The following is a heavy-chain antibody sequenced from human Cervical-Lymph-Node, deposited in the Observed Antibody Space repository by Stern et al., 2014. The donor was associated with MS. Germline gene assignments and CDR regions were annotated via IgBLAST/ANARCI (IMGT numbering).Heavy chain of an antibody. CDR2: SYYRGST. V-gene: IGHV4-59*01. Sequence: VQLVESGPGLVKPSETLSLICTVSGGSISSYYWSWIRQPPGKGLEWIGYSYYRGSTNYNPSLKSRVTISVDTSKNQFSLKLTSVTAADTAMYYCARLRVITASFDPWGQGTLVTVSS. CDR3: ARLRVITASFDP. CDR1: GGSISSYY. J-gene: IGHJ5*02. D-gene: IGHD4-11*01.